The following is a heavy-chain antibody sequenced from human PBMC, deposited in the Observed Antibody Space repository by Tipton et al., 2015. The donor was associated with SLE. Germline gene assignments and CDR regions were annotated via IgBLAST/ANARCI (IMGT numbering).Heavy chain of an antibody. CDR1: GFSVSGNY. CDR2: IYTDGGT. D-gene: IGHD1-20*01. V-gene: IGHV3-53*05. CDR3: ATRRISGDY. J-gene: IGHJ4*02. Sequence: GSLRLSCAASGFSVSGNYMTWVRQASGRPLEWVSTIYTDGGTYYADSVKGRFIISRDNSRNVLYLQMNSLRADDTAVYFCATRRISGDYWGQGTLVTVSS.